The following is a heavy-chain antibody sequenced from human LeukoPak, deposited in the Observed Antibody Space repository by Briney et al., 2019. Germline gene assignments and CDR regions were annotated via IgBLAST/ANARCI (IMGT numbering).Heavy chain of an antibody. CDR1: GGSFSGYY. Sequence: SETLSLTCAVYGGSFSGYYWSWIRQPPGKGLEWIGEINHSGSTNYNPSLKSRVTMSVDTSKNQFSLKLSSVTAADTAVYYCARGLGYWGQGTLVTVSS. J-gene: IGHJ4*02. CDR3: ARGLGY. V-gene: IGHV4-34*01. CDR2: INHSGST. D-gene: IGHD7-27*01.